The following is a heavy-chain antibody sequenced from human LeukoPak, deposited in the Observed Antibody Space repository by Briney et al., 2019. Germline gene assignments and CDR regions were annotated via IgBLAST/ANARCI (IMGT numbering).Heavy chain of an antibody. J-gene: IGHJ4*02. CDR2: IRASAGTT. D-gene: IGHD3-10*01. CDR3: AKDRYASGSYPYYDY. CDR1: GFTFSNYA. Sequence: PGGSLRLSCAASGFTFSNYAMSWVRQAPGKGLEWVSGIRASAGTTYYADSVKGRFTISRDNSKNTLYLQLNSLRAEDTAVYYCAKDRYASGSYPYYDYWGQGTLVTVSS. V-gene: IGHV3-23*01.